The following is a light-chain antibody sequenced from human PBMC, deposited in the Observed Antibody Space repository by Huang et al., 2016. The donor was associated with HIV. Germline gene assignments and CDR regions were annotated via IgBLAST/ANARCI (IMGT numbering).Light chain of an antibody. CDR1: QRLLHSNGYNY. Sequence: IVMTQSSLSLPVTPGEPASISCRSSQRLLHSNGYNYLDWYLQKPGQSPQLLIYLASNRASVVPGRCDGSGSGTDFTLRIGRVAAEDVGVYYCMQALQTPTFGQGTKVDIK. CDR3: MQALQTPT. V-gene: IGKV2-28*01. J-gene: IGKJ1*01. CDR2: LAS.